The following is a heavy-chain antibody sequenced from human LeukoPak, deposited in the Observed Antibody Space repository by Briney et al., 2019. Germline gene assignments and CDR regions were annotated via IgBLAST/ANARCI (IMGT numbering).Heavy chain of an antibody. J-gene: IGHJ4*02. D-gene: IGHD3-10*01. CDR2: IYYSGST. CDR3: ARGYYYGSGRYFFDY. V-gene: IGHV4-59*01. Sequence: SETLSLTCTVSGGSISSYYWSWIRQPPGKGLEWIGYIYYSGSTNYNPSLKSRVTISVDTSKNQFSLKLSSVTAADTAVYYCARGYYYGSGRYFFDYWGQGTLVTVSS. CDR1: GGSISSYY.